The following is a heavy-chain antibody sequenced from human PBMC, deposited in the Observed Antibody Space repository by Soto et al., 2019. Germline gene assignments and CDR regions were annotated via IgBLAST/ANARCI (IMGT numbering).Heavy chain of an antibody. J-gene: IGHJ5*02. V-gene: IGHV4-39*01. CDR1: GGSISSRGYY. CDR3: ATSNGFDP. Sequence: QLQLQESGPGLVKPSETLSLTCTVSGGSISSRGYYWGWIRQPPGKGLEWIGTIYYSGSTYYNPSLKSRVTVSVDTSKNQSSLTLSSVTAADTAVYSCATSNGFDPWGQGTRVTVSS. CDR2: IYYSGST.